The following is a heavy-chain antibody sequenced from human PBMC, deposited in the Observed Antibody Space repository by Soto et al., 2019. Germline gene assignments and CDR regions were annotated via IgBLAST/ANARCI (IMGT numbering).Heavy chain of an antibody. CDR3: ALGYSEWLHRTYYFDY. D-gene: IGHD5-12*01. J-gene: IGHJ4*02. CDR2: ISSSSSYI. V-gene: IGHV3-21*01. CDR1: GFTFSSYS. Sequence: EVQLVESGGGLVKPGGSLRLSCAASGFTFSSYSMNWVRQAPGKGLEWVSSISSSSSYIYYADSVKGRFTISRDNAKNSLYLQMNSLRAEDTAVYYSALGYSEWLHRTYYFDYWGQGTLVTVSS.